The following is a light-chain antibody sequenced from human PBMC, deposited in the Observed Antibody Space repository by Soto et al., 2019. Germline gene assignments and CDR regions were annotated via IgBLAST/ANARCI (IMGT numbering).Light chain of an antibody. CDR1: SSNIGAGYD. CDR3: QSYDSSLSGSEV. CDR2: GNS. J-gene: IGLJ1*01. Sequence: QAVVTQPPSVSGAPGQRVTISCTGSSSNIGAGYDVHWYQQLPGTAPKLLIYGNSNRPSGVPDRFSGSKSGTSASLAITGLQAEDEADYYCQSYDSSLSGSEVVGTGTKLTVL. V-gene: IGLV1-40*01.